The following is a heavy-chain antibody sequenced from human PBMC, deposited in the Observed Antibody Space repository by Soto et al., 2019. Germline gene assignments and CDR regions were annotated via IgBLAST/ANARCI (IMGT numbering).Heavy chain of an antibody. CDR3: TRVIAARPWRFDY. V-gene: IGHV3-49*03. D-gene: IGHD6-6*01. CDR1: GFTFGDYA. CDR2: IRSKAYGGTT. Sequence: GGSLRLSCTASGFTFGDYAMSWFRQAPGKGLEWVGFIRSKAYGGTTEYAASVKGRFTISRDDSKSIAYLQMNSLKTEDTAVYYCTRVIAARPWRFDYWGQGTLVTVSS. J-gene: IGHJ4*02.